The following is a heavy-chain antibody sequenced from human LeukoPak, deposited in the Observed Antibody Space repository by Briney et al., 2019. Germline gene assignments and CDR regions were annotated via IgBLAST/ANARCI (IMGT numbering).Heavy chain of an antibody. CDR3: ARAQMLNYYGSGSFDY. D-gene: IGHD3-10*01. J-gene: IGHJ4*02. V-gene: IGHV3-11*04. CDR1: GFTFSDYY. Sequence: SGGSLRLSCAASGFTFSDYYMSWIRQAQGKWLEWVSYISSSGSTIYYEDSVKGRFTISRDNAKNSLYLQMNSLRAEDTAVYYCARAQMLNYYGSGSFDYWGQGTLVTVSS. CDR2: ISSSGSTI.